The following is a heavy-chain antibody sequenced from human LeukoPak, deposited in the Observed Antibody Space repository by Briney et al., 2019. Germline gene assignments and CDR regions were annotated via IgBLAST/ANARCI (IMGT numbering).Heavy chain of an antibody. CDR2: IYSGGST. CDR3: AREDGYGGNSFDY. CDR1: GFTVSRNY. J-gene: IGHJ4*02. V-gene: IGHV3-53*01. D-gene: IGHD4-23*01. Sequence: GGSLRLSCAASGFTVSRNYMSWVRQAPGKGLEWVSIIYSGGSTYYADSVKGRFTISRDNSKNTLYLQMYSLRAEDTAVYYCAREDGYGGNSFDYWGQGTLVTVSS.